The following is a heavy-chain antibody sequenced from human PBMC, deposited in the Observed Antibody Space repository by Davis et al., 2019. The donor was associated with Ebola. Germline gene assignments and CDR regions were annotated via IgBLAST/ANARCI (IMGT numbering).Heavy chain of an antibody. Sequence: PSETLSLTCVVSGGSINSGGYSWSWIRQPPGKGLEWIGYIYHSGITYYNPSLKSRVTISVDMSKNQFSLTLTSVTAADTAVYFCARGFEFTIDWPYYHYYMDVWGKGASVTVSS. CDR1: GGSINSGGYS. CDR3: ARGFEFTIDWPYYHYYMDV. V-gene: IGHV4-30-2*01. J-gene: IGHJ6*03. D-gene: IGHD3-9*01. CDR2: IYHSGIT.